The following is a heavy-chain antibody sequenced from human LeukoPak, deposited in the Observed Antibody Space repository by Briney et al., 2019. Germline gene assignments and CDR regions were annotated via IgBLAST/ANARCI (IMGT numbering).Heavy chain of an antibody. V-gene: IGHV1-69*13. D-gene: IGHD2-2*01. CDR1: GGTFSSYA. Sequence: SVKVSCKASGGTFSSYAISWVRQAPGQGLEWMGGIIPIFGTANYAQKFQGRVTITADESTSTAYMELSSLRPEDTAVYYCASLLGYCSSTSCSEHYWGQGTLVTVSS. CDR3: ASLLGYCSSTSCSEHY. J-gene: IGHJ4*02. CDR2: IIPIFGTA.